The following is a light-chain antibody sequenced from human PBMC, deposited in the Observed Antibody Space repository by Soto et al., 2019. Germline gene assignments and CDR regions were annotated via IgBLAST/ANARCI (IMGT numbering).Light chain of an antibody. J-gene: IGKJ1*01. V-gene: IGKV1-5*03. CDR1: QTISSW. CDR3: QHYNSYSEA. CDR2: KAS. Sequence: DIQMTESPSTLSGSVGDRVTITCRASQTISSWLAWYQQKPGNAPKLLIYKASTLKSGGPSRFSGSGSGTEFTLTISSLQPDDFATYYCQHYNSYSEAFGQGTKVDIK.